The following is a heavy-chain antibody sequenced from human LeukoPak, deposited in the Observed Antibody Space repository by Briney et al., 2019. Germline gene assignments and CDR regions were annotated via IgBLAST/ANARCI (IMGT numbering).Heavy chain of an antibody. CDR3: ASSRSMVRGVRFHYYYYMDV. CDR2: IKPDGSEK. CDR1: GLTLSNYW. J-gene: IGHJ6*03. V-gene: IGHV3-7*01. D-gene: IGHD3-10*01. Sequence: GGSLRLSCAAPGLTLSNYWMSWVRQAPGKGLEWVATIKPDGSEKYYVDSVKGRFTISRDNAKRSLYLQMDSLRAEDTAVYYCASSRSMVRGVRFHYYYYMDVWGKGTTVTISS.